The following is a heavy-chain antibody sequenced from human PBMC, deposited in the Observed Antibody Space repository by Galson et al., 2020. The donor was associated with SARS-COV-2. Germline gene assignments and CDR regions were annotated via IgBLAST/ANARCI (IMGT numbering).Heavy chain of an antibody. CDR3: ARDLDGGQLWLRFEF. D-gene: IGHD5-18*01. CDR1: GYPFRTSG. CDR2: ISAYNANT. J-gene: IGHJ4*02. Sequence: GESLKISCKASGYPFRTSGVSWVRQAPGQGLEWLGWISAYNANTEYAQKFQDRVTMRTDSSTSTAYLELRSLRSDDTAVYFCARDLDGGQLWLRFEFWGQGTLVTVSS. V-gene: IGHV1-18*01.